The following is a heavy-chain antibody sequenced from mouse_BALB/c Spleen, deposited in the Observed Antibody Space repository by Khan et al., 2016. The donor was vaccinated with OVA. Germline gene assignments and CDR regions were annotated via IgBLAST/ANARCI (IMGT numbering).Heavy chain of an antibody. J-gene: IGHJ3*01. Sequence: EVELVESGGDLVKPGGSLKLSCAASGFTFSSYSMSWVRQTPDKRLEWVASISSGGDYTSYPDSVKGQFTFSRDNAKNTLYLQMSNLQSEYTAMYECVVHLTGSFAYWGQGTLVTVSA. CDR1: GFTFSSYS. D-gene: IGHD4-1*01. V-gene: IGHV5-6*01. CDR2: ISSGGDYT. CDR3: VVHLTGSFAY.